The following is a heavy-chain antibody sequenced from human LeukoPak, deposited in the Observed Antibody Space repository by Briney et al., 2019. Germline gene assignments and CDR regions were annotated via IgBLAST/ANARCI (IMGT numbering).Heavy chain of an antibody. D-gene: IGHD2-2*01. CDR1: GYIFTNYH. CDR3: ARGLPATFDF. J-gene: IGHJ4*02. Sequence: ASVKVSCNASGYIFTNYHMYWVRQAPGQGLEWMGIINPSGTTTYAQKFQGRVTMTRDTSTSTVYMELSSLRSEDTAVYYCARGLPATFDFWGQGTLVTVSS. CDR2: INPSGTT. V-gene: IGHV1-46*03.